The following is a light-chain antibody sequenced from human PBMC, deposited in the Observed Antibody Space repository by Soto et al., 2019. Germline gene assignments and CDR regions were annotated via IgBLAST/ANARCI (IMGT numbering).Light chain of an antibody. J-gene: IGLJ1*01. Sequence: QSVLTQPPSASGSPGQSVTISCTGTSSDVGGYNFVSWYQQHAGKAPKLMIYDVNKRPSGVPDRFSGSKSANTASLTVSGLQAEDEADYYCSSHAGDNNPFVFGTGTKLTVL. V-gene: IGLV2-8*01. CDR3: SSHAGDNNPFV. CDR1: SSDVGGYNF. CDR2: DVN.